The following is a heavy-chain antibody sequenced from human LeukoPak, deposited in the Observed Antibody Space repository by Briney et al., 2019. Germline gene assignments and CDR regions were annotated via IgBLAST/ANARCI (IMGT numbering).Heavy chain of an antibody. Sequence: PSETLSLTCAVYGGSFSGYYWSWIRQPPGKGLEWIGEINHSGSTNYNPSLKSRVTISVDTSKNQFSLKLSSVTAADTAVYYCARVGEYCSSTSCYYADYWGQGTLVTVSS. V-gene: IGHV4-34*01. J-gene: IGHJ4*02. CDR1: GGSFSGYY. CDR3: ARVGEYCSSTSCYYADY. CDR2: INHSGST. D-gene: IGHD2-2*01.